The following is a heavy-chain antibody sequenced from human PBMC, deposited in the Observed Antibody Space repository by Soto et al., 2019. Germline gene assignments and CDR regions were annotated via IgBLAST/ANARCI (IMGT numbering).Heavy chain of an antibody. CDR3: ARDSPSSGLLGTNY. CDR1: GYTFTNHG. J-gene: IGHJ4*02. Sequence: QVQLVQSGAEVKKPGASVKVFCKASGYTFTNHGISWVRQAPGHGLEWMGWVSAYTGETKYAQSLQGRVTMTTDTSTNTAYMESRSLSSDDTAVFYCARDSPSSGLLGTNYWGQGTLVTVSS. V-gene: IGHV1-18*01. CDR2: VSAYTGET. D-gene: IGHD3-22*01.